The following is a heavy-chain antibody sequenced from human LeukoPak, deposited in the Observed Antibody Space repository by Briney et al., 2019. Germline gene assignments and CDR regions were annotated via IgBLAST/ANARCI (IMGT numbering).Heavy chain of an antibody. J-gene: IGHJ4*02. Sequence: ASVKVSCKASGYTFTSYGISWVRQAPGQGLEWMGWISAYNGNTNYAQKLQGRVTMTTDTSTSTAYMELRSLRSDDTAVYYCARRYCSSTSCYRQLEYWGQGALVTVSS. D-gene: IGHD2-2*01. CDR3: ARRYCSSTSCYRQLEY. CDR1: GYTFTSYG. V-gene: IGHV1-18*01. CDR2: ISAYNGNT.